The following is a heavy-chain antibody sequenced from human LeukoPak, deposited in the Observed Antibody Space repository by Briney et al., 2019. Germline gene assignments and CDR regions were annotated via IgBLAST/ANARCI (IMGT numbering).Heavy chain of an antibody. CDR2: IYSNGTT. D-gene: IGHD3-10*01. CDR3: ARGRGRDVSFYYGMDV. V-gene: IGHV4-61*02. J-gene: IGHJ6*02. CDR1: RGSISSGSHY. Sequence: SQTLSLTCTVSRGSISSGSHYWSWIRQPAEKGLEWIGRIYSNGTTNHNPSLKSRATISVDTSKNHFSLKLSSVTAADTAVYYCARGRGRDVSFYYGMDVWGQGTTVTVSS.